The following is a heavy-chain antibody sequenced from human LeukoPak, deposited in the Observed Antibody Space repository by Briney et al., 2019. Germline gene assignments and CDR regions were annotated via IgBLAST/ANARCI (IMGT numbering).Heavy chain of an antibody. J-gene: IGHJ4*02. Sequence: GGSLRLSCAASGFTFSNYAMRWVRQAPGKGLEWVSVITTTGGDTKYADSVKGRFTISRDNSKNTVYLQMNSLRAEDTAVYFCARSKMWPPSFDYWGQGTPVTVSS. CDR3: ARSKMWPPSFDY. CDR2: ITTTGGDT. V-gene: IGHV3-23*01. CDR1: GFTFSNYA. D-gene: IGHD2-21*01.